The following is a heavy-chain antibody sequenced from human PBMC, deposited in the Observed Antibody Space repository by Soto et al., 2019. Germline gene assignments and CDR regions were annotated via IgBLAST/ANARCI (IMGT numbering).Heavy chain of an antibody. CDR1: GFTVSTNF. CDR3: ARARMQLWPNYYDDGLDV. CDR2: IYSGGST. V-gene: IGHV3-66*01. Sequence: EVQLVESGGGLVQPGGSLRLSCAASGFTVSTNFMTWVRQAPGKGLEGVSVIYSGGSTFYADSVKGRFTITRDNSKNTVYFQMTSLRVEDTAVYYCARARMQLWPNYYDDGLDVWGQGTTVTVSS. J-gene: IGHJ6*02. D-gene: IGHD5-18*01.